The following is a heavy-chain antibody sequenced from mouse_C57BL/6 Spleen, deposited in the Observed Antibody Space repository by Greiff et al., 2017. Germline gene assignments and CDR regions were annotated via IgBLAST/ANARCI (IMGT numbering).Heavy chain of an antibody. Sequence: VQLQQSGPELVKPGASVKIPCKASGYTFTDYNMDWVKQSHGKSLEWIGDINPNNGGTIYNQKFKGKATLTVDKSSSTAYMELRSLTAEDTAVYYCARGPLNWDVLYFDYWGQGTTLTVSS. V-gene: IGHV1-18*01. CDR3: ARGPLNWDVLYFDY. J-gene: IGHJ2*01. D-gene: IGHD4-1*01. CDR1: GYTFTDYN. CDR2: INPNNGGT.